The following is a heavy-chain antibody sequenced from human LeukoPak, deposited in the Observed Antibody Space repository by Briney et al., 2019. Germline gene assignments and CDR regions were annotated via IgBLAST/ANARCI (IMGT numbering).Heavy chain of an antibody. CDR1: GYTFTGYY. V-gene: IGHV1-2*02. D-gene: IGHD3-9*01. CDR2: INPNSGGT. CDR3: ARDLTGEGISYDY. J-gene: IGHJ4*02. Sequence: GASVKVSCKASGYTFTGYYMHWVRQAPGQGLEWMGWINPNSGGTNYAQEFQGRATMTRDTSISTAYMELSRLRSDDTAVYYCARDLTGEGISYDYWGQGTLVTVSS.